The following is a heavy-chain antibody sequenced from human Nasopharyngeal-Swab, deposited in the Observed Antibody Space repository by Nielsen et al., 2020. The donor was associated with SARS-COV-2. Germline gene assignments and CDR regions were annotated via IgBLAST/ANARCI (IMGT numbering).Heavy chain of an antibody. Sequence: GESLKISCAASGFTFSNYAMSWVRQAPGKGPEWVSGISGSGGSTNYADSVQGRFTISRDNSMNTLYLQMNSLRAEDTAIYYCAKVRTAGVGAAADSWGQGTLVTVSS. D-gene: IGHD2-8*01. V-gene: IGHV3-23*01. CDR1: GFTFSNYA. CDR2: ISGSGGST. CDR3: AKVRTAGVGAAADS. J-gene: IGHJ4*02.